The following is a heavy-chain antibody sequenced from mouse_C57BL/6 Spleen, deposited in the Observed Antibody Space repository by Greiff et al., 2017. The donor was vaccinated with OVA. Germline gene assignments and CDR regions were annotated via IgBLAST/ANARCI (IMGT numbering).Heavy chain of an antibody. Sequence: QVRLVGPGAELVKPGASVEMSCKASCYTFTTYSIQWVEQKPLKSLEWVGNFHPFNDDTKYNEKFKGKATLTVEKSSSTVYLELSRLTSDDSAVYYCARTGTGNPFAYWGQGTLVTVSA. J-gene: IGHJ3*01. V-gene: IGHV1-47*01. CDR2: FHPFNDDT. D-gene: IGHD4-1*01. CDR1: CYTFTTYS. CDR3: ARTGTGNPFAY.